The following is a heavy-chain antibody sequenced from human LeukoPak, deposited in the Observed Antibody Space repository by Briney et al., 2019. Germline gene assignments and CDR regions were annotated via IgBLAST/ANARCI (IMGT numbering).Heavy chain of an antibody. CDR3: ARRYPTYYYDSSGYLGGAFDI. D-gene: IGHD3-22*01. CDR1: GGSFSGYY. V-gene: IGHV4-34*01. Sequence: SETLSLTCAVYGGSFSGYYWSWIRQPPGKGLEWIGEINHSGSTNYNPSLKSRVTISVDTSKNQFSLKLSSVTAADTAVYYCARRYPTYYYDSSGYLGGAFDIWGQGTMVTVSS. J-gene: IGHJ3*02. CDR2: INHSGST.